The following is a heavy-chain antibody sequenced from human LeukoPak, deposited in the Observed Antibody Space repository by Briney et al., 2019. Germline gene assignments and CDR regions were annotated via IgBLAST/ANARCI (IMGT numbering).Heavy chain of an antibody. D-gene: IGHD1-26*01. CDR1: GYTFTSYG. CDR3: ARSVRGWELSFDY. J-gene: IGHJ4*02. V-gene: IGHV1-18*01. Sequence: GASVKVSCKASGYTFTSYGISWVRQAPGQGLEWMGWISAYNGNTNYAQKLQGRVTMTTDTSTSTAYMDLRELRSRDTAVYYCARSVRGWELSFDYWGQGTLVTVSS. CDR2: ISAYNGNT.